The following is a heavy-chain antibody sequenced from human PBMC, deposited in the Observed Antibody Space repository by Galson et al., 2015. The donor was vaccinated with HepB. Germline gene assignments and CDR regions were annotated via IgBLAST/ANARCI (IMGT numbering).Heavy chain of an antibody. D-gene: IGHD1-26*01. V-gene: IGHV1-46*01. Sequence: SVKVSCKASGYTFTSYYMHWVRQAPGQGLEWMGIINPSGGSTSYAQKFQGRVTMTRDTSTSTVYMELSSLRSEDTAVYYCARENRSIVGASRRYGMDAWGQGTTVTVSS. J-gene: IGHJ6*02. CDR3: ARENRSIVGASRRYGMDA. CDR2: INPSGGST. CDR1: GYTFTSYY.